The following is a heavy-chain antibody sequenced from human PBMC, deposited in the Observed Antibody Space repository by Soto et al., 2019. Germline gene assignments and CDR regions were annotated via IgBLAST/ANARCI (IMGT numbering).Heavy chain of an antibody. J-gene: IGHJ4*02. D-gene: IGHD4-17*01. CDR2: IYPGDSDT. Sequence: PGESLKISCKGSGYSFTSYWIGWVRQMPGKGLEWMGIIYPGDSDTRYSPSFQGQVTISADKSISTAYLQWSSLKASDTAMYYCARSSADYGDPSAAEPYYFDYWGQGTLVTVSS. CDR3: ARSSADYGDPSAAEPYYFDY. CDR1: GYSFTSYW. V-gene: IGHV5-51*01.